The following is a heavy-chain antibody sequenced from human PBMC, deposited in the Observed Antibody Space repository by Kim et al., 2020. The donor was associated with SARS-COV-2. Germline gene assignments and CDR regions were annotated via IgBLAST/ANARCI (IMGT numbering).Heavy chain of an antibody. CDR3: AKASSRGAYLTYFDY. V-gene: IGHV3-23*01. D-gene: IGHD1-26*01. J-gene: IGHJ4*02. Sequence: AHSVKGRFTISRDDSKNTLHLQMNSLRAEDTAVYYCAKASSRGAYLTYFDYWGPGTLVTVSS.